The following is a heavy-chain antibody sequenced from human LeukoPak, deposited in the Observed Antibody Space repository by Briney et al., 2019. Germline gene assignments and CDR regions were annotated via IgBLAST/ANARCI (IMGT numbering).Heavy chain of an antibody. CDR2: IYHSGST. CDR3: ARDRGGSYFTLDY. V-gene: IGHV4-30-2*01. CDR1: GGSISSGDYS. D-gene: IGHD1-26*01. Sequence: TASQTLSLTCAVSGGSISSGDYSWSWIRQPPGKGLEGIGYIYHSGSTYYNPSLKSRVTISVDRSKNQFSLKLSSVTAADTAVYYCARDRGGSYFTLDYWGQGTLVTVSS. J-gene: IGHJ4*02.